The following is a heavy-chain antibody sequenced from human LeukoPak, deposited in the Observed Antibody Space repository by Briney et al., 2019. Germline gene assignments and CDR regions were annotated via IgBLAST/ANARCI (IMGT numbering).Heavy chain of an antibody. V-gene: IGHV3-9*03. Sequence: GRSLRLSCAASGFTFDDYAMHWVRQAPGKGLEWVSGISWNSGSIGYADSVKGRFTISRDNAKNSLYLQMNSLRAEDMALYYCAKDMLRSGSGWGSEYSSSHGAFDIWGQGTMVTVSS. D-gene: IGHD6-6*01. CDR3: AKDMLRSGSGWGSEYSSSHGAFDI. CDR1: GFTFDDYA. J-gene: IGHJ3*02. CDR2: ISWNSGSI.